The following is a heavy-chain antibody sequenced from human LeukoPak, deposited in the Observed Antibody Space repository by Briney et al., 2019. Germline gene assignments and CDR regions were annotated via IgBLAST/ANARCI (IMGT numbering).Heavy chain of an antibody. J-gene: IGHJ3*02. CDR1: GFTFSSYA. Sequence: SLRLSCAASGFTFSSYAMHWVRQAPGKGLEWVAVISYDGSNKYYADSVKGRFTISRDNSKNTLYLQMNSLRAEDTAVYYCARPQWELGIGAFDIWGQGTMVTVSS. V-gene: IGHV3-30-3*01. D-gene: IGHD1-26*01. CDR2: ISYDGSNK. CDR3: ARPQWELGIGAFDI.